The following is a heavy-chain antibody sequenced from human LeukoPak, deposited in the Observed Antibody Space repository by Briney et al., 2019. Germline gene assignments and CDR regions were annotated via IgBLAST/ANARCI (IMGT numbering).Heavy chain of an antibody. J-gene: IGHJ6*02. CDR3: ARRTPPYYYGMDV. V-gene: IGHV4-39*01. CDR2: IYHSGST. Sequence: PSETLSLTCSVSGGSISSSNYYWGWIRQPPGKGLEWIGSIYHSGSTYYNPSLKSRVSISVDTSKNQFSLKLSSVTAADTAVYFCARRTPPYYYGMDVWGQGTTVTVSS. CDR1: GGSISSSNYY. D-gene: IGHD2-15*01.